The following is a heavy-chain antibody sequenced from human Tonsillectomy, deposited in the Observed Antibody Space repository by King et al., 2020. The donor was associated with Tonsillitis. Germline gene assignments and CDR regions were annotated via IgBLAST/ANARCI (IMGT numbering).Heavy chain of an antibody. Sequence: VQLQQWGAGLLKPSETLSLTCAVYGGSFSDYYWSWIRQPPGKGLEWSGEVIHSGTTNYNPSLKSRVTISVDTSNNQLSLKLSSVTAADTAVYYCARVEGPASDAEHFQHWGQGTLVTVSS. CDR2: VIHSGTT. J-gene: IGHJ1*01. D-gene: IGHD2-2*01. V-gene: IGHV4-34*12. CDR3: ARVEGPASDAEHFQH. CDR1: GGSFSDYY.